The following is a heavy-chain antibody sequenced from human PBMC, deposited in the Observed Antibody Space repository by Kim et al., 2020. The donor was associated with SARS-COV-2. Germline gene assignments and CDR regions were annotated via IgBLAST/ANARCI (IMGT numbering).Heavy chain of an antibody. D-gene: IGHD5-12*01. Sequence: GGSLRLSCTASGFTFGDYAMSWVRQAPGKGLEWVGFIRSKAYGGTTEYAASVKGRFTISRDDSKSIAYLQMNSLKTEDTAVYYCTRAHNIGRWAYYYYYYKDGCGKGTTDTVSS. CDR1: GFTFGDYA. J-gene: IGHJ6*03. CDR2: IRSKAYGGTT. CDR3: TRAHNIGRWAYYYYYYKDG. V-gene: IGHV3-49*04.